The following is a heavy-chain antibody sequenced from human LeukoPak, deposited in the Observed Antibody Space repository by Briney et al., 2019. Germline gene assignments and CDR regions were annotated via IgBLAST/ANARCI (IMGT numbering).Heavy chain of an antibody. Sequence: GGSLRLSCAASGFTFDDYAMHRVRQAPGKGLEWVSGISWNSGSIGYGDSVKGRFTVSRDGAKNSLYLQMNSLRAEDTALYYCAKAIGGSYYWYFDLWGRGTLVTVSS. CDR3: AKAIGGSYYWYFDL. D-gene: IGHD3-10*01. CDR1: GFTFDDYA. J-gene: IGHJ2*01. V-gene: IGHV3-9*01. CDR2: ISWNSGSI.